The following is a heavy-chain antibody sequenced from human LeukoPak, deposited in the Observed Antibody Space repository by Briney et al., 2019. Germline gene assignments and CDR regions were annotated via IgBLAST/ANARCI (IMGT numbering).Heavy chain of an antibody. V-gene: IGHV3-15*01. Sequence: PGGSLTLSCAVSGFTSSNAWMSWVRQAPGKGLEWVGRIKSKTDGGTRDYAAPVKGRFTISRDDSKNTLYLQMNSLKTEDTAVYYCTTFDYAAFLIWGQGIMVTVSS. J-gene: IGHJ3*02. CDR3: TTFDYAAFLI. D-gene: IGHD4/OR15-4a*01. CDR2: IKSKTDGGTR. CDR1: GFTSSNAW.